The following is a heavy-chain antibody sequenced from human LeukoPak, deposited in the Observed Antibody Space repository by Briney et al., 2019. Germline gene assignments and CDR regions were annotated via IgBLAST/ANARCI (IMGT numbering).Heavy chain of an antibody. CDR2: MNPNRGNT. CDR1: RYTLTRSN. D-gene: IGHD2-15*01. V-gene: IGHV1-8*01. CDR3: ARGLAPVYCSGGSCYGEGRDNWFDP. Sequence: ASLKVSPEASRYTLTRSNIYSGPPAPRQRLWWMGWMNPNRGNTSYAQKFQGRVTMNRNTSKRTAYMELSSLRSEDTAVYYCARGLAPVYCSGGSCYGEGRDNWFDPWGQGTLVTVSS. J-gene: IGHJ5*02.